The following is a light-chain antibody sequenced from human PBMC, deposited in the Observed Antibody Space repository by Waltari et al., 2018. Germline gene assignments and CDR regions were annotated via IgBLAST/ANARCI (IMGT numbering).Light chain of an antibody. J-gene: IGKJ3*01. CDR1: QSVSSN. Sequence: EIVMTQSPATLSVSPGERATLSCRASQSVSSNLAWYQQKPGQAPRLLIYGVSTRATRIPARFSGSGSGTEFTRTISSLQSEDFAVYYCQQYNNWPPIFTFGPGTKVDIK. CDR2: GVS. CDR3: QQYNNWPPIFT. V-gene: IGKV3-15*01.